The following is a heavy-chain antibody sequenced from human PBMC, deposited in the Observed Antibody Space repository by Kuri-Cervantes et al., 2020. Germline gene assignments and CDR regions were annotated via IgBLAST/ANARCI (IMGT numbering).Heavy chain of an antibody. D-gene: IGHD3-22*01. CDR3: ARNYYDSSGYYHFDY. V-gene: IGHV1-69*05. Sequence: SVKVSCKASGYTFTSYGISWVRQAPGQGLEWMGGIIPIFGTANYAQKFQGRVTITTGESTSTAYMELSSLRSEDTAVYYCARNYYDSSGYYHFDYWGQGTLVTVSS. CDR1: GYTFTSYG. J-gene: IGHJ4*02. CDR2: IIPIFGTA.